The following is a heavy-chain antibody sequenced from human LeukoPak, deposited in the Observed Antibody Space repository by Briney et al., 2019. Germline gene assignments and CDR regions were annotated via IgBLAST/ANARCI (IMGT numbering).Heavy chain of an antibody. V-gene: IGHV1-2*02. D-gene: IGHD3-3*01. CDR1: GYTFTGYY. CDR3: ASGSNLRFLEWSPFDY. Sequence: ASVKVSCKASGYTFTGYYMHWVRQASGQGLEWMGWINPNSGGTNYAQKFQGRVTMTRDTSISTAYMELSRLRSDDTAVYYCASGSNLRFLEWSPFDYWGQGTLVTVSS. CDR2: INPNSGGT. J-gene: IGHJ4*02.